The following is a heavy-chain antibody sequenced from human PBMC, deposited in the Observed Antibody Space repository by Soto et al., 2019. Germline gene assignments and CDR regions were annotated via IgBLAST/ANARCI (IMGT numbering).Heavy chain of an antibody. J-gene: IGHJ4*02. Sequence: QVQLVQSGAEVKKPGASVKVSCKASGYTFTSYDINWVRQATGQGLEWMGWMNPNSGNTGYAQKFQGRVTMTRNTSISTAYMELSSLRSEDTAVYYCARAPQWGYSVNDDYFDYWGQGTLVTVSS. CDR1: GYTFTSYD. CDR2: MNPNSGNT. CDR3: ARAPQWGYSVNDDYFDY. D-gene: IGHD1-1*01. V-gene: IGHV1-8*01.